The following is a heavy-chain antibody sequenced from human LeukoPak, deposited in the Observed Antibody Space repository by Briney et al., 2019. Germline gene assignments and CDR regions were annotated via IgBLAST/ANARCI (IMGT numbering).Heavy chain of an antibody. CDR2: IEHSGST. Sequence: SETLSLTCAVYGVSFSDYYWNWIRQPPGNGLEWIGEIEHSGSTKYNPSLKSRVTISVDTSKNHFSLKLSSVTAADTAVYYCARTSGDWLSWAWIGVDVWGQWTTVTVSS. CDR1: GVSFSDYY. D-gene: IGHD3-9*01. J-gene: IGHJ6*02. CDR3: ARTSGDWLSWAWIGVDV. V-gene: IGHV4-34*01.